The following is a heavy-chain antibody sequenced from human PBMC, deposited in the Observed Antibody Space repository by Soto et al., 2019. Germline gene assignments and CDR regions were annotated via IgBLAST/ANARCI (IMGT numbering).Heavy chain of an antibody. V-gene: IGHV1-8*01. CDR2: MNPNSGNT. J-gene: IGHJ5*02. CDR1: GYTFTNYD. Sequence: APVKGSCKASGYTFTNYDINWVRQATGQGLEWMGWMNPNSGNTGYAQKFQGRVTMTRNTSISTAYMELSSLRSEDTAVYYCARVPRFCAGGSCYDWFDPWGQGTLVTVSS. CDR3: ARVPRFCAGGSCYDWFDP. D-gene: IGHD2-15*01.